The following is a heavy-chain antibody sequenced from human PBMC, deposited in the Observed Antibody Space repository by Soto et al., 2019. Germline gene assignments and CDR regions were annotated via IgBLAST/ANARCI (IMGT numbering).Heavy chain of an antibody. CDR1: GGSFSGYY. J-gene: IGHJ4*02. V-gene: IGHV4-34*01. Sequence: SETLSLTCAVYGGSFSGYYWSWIRQPPGKGLEWIGEINHRESTNYNPSLKSRVSISVDTSKNQFSLRLSSVTAADTAVYYCASQRPTVTTFDYWGQGTPVTVSS. CDR2: INHREST. CDR3: ASQRPTVTTFDY. D-gene: IGHD4-17*01.